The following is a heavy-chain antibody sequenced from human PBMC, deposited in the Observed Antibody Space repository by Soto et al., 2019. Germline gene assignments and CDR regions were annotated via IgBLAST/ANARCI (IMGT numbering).Heavy chain of an antibody. J-gene: IGHJ3*02. CDR3: ARAYSSSSRDAFDI. CDR1: GYTFTSYA. V-gene: IGHV1-3*01. Sequence: GASVKVSCKASGYTFTSYAMHWLRQSPGQRLEWMGWINAGNGNTKYSQKFQGRVTITRDTSASTAYMELSSLRSEDTAVYYCARAYSSSSRDAFDIWGQGTMVTVS. CDR2: INAGNGNT. D-gene: IGHD6-6*01.